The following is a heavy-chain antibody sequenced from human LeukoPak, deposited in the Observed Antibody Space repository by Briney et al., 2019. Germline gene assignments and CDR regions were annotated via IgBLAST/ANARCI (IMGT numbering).Heavy chain of an antibody. V-gene: IGHV3-7*04. CDR3: ARSAGEIYYYYGMDV. CDR2: INQDGSEI. D-gene: IGHD3-16*01. J-gene: IGHJ6*02. Sequence: GGSLRLSCAASGFTLSSYWMTWVRQAQGQGLQRVANINQDGSEIYYVDSVKGRFTISRDNAKNSLYLQMNSLRAEDTAVYYCARSAGEIYYYYGMDVWGQGITVTVSS. CDR1: GFTLSSYW.